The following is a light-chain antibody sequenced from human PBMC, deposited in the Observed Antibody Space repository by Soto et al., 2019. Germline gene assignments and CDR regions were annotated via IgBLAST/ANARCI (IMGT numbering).Light chain of an antibody. CDR2: LNSDGRH. V-gene: IGLV4-69*01. Sequence: QLVLTQSPSASASLGASVKLTCTLNSEHSNYAIAWHQQQPEKGPRYLMKLNSDGRHIKGDGIPDRFSGSSSGAEHYLTISSLQSEDEADYYCRTWGTGIQVFGGGTKVTVL. J-gene: IGLJ3*02. CDR3: RTWGTGIQV. CDR1: SEHSNYA.